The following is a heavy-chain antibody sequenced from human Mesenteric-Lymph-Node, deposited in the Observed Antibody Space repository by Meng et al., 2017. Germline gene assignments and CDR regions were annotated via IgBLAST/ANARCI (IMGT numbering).Heavy chain of an antibody. J-gene: IGHJ4*02. CDR2: ISGSGGST. V-gene: IGHV3-23*01. CDR3: TTGATIFDY. Sequence: GESLKISCAASGFTYDDYAMHWVRQAPGKGLEWVSGISGSGGSTYYADSVKGRFTISRDNSKNTLYLQMNSLKTEDTAVYYCTTGATIFDYWGQGTLVTVSS. CDR1: GFTYDDYA. D-gene: IGHD5-12*01.